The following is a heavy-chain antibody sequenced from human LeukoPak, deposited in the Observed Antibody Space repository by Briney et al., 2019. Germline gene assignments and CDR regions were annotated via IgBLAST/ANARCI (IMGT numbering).Heavy chain of an antibody. Sequence: ASVKVSCKASGDTFTSYGISWVRQAPGQGLEWMGWISPYNGNTKYAQKFQGRVTVTTDTSTTTAYMDLRSLRSDDTAVYYCTRDHLAADGSDAFDIWGQGTMVTVSS. CDR3: TRDHLAADGSDAFDI. CDR2: ISPYNGNT. J-gene: IGHJ3*02. CDR1: GDTFTSYG. D-gene: IGHD6-13*01. V-gene: IGHV1-18*01.